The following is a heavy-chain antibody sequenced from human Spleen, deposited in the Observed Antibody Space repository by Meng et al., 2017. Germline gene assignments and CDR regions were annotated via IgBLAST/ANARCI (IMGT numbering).Heavy chain of an antibody. V-gene: IGHV4-4*02. CDR3: VRGPTTMAHDFDY. Sequence: ALVQESGPGMCKAAWTPSLTCAVSGGSISSSNWWSWVRQPPGKGLEWIGEISQGSGRTNYNPSLKSRVTISLDKSKNQFSLNVNSVTAADTAVYYCVRGPTTMAHDFDYWGQGTLVTVSS. D-gene: IGHD4-11*01. CDR2: ISQGSGRT. J-gene: IGHJ4*02. CDR1: GGSISSSNW.